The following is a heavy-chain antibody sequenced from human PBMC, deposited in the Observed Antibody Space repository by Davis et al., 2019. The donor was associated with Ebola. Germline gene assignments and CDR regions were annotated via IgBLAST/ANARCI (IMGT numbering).Heavy chain of an antibody. CDR1: GFTFSSHA. J-gene: IGHJ4*02. V-gene: IGHV3-23*01. CDR3: ARDLGGIPIAY. Sequence: PGGSLRLSCAASGFTFSSHAMSWVRQALGKGLEWVSGIGGSGGSTNYADSVKGRFTISRDNAKNTLYLQMNSLGAEDTAVYYCARDLGGIPIAYWGQGSLVTVSS. CDR2: IGGSGGST. D-gene: IGHD1-14*01.